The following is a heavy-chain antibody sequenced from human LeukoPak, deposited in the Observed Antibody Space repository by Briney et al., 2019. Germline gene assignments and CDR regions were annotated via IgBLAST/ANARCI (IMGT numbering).Heavy chain of an antibody. D-gene: IGHD3-22*01. CDR3: ARVGPSSGYYYAAFDY. Sequence: SETLSLTCSVSGYSISSAYYWGWIRQPPGKGLEWIGSIYHSGSTYYNPSLKRRVTISVDTSKNQFSLQLNSVTPEDTAVYYCARVGPSSGYYYAAFDYWGQGALVTVSS. J-gene: IGHJ4*02. V-gene: IGHV4-38-2*02. CDR2: IYHSGST. CDR1: GYSISSAYY.